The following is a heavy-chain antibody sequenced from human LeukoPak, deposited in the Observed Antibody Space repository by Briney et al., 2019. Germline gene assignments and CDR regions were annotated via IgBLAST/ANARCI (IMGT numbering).Heavy chain of an antibody. CDR2: IYSGGST. V-gene: IGHV3-66*01. J-gene: IGHJ4*02. CDR3: ARVASGYYNT. CDR1: EFSVGSNY. D-gene: IGHD3-3*01. Sequence: RGSLRLSCATSEFSVGSNYMASVRQAPGKGLERVELIYSGGSTYYAASVKGRFTISRDNSKSTLYLQMNSLRAEDTAVYYGARVASGYYNTGGQGTLVTVSS.